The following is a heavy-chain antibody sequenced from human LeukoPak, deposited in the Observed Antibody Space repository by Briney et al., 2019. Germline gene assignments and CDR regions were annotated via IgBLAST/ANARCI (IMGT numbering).Heavy chain of an antibody. D-gene: IGHD6-13*01. CDR2: ISYDGSNK. CDR3: ARFIAAAGSNRFDY. CDR1: GFTFSSYA. V-gene: IGHV3-30*04. Sequence: GGSLRLSCAASGFTFSSYAMHWVRQAPGKGLEWVAVISYDGSNKYYADSVKGRFTISRDNSKNTLYLQMNSLRAEDTAVYYCARFIAAAGSNRFDYWGQGTLVTVSS. J-gene: IGHJ4*02.